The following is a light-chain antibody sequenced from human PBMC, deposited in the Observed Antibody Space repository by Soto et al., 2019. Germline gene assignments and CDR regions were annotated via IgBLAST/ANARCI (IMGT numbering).Light chain of an antibody. V-gene: IGKV3-15*01. CDR2: GVS. Sequence: EILITQSPTTISMYPLDRSTLSFMVSQLISYNLAWYQQKPGQAPRLLIYGVSTRATGIPARFSGSGSGTEFTLTISSLQSEDFALYYCQQYNNWPRTFCQGTKVDFK. CDR3: QQYNNWPRT. CDR1: QLISYN. J-gene: IGKJ1*01.